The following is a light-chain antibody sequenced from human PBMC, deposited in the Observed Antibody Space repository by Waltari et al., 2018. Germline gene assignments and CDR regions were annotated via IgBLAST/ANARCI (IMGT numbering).Light chain of an antibody. V-gene: IGKV3-15*01. CDR2: GAS. Sequence: EIVMTQSPATLSVSPGKRGTLSCRASHSVSSNLAWYKQKPGQAPRLLIQGASTRATGIPARFSGSGSGTEFTLTISSLQSEDFAVYYCQQYNNWPGTFGQGTKVEIK. J-gene: IGKJ1*01. CDR3: QQYNNWPGT. CDR1: HSVSSN.